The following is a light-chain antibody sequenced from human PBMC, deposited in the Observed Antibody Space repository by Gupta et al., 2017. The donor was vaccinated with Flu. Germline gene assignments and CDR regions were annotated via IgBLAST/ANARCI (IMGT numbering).Light chain of an antibody. CDR3: QQYNTWPVMYT. CDR2: DAS. CDR1: QNIYTS. Sequence: EIVMTQSPATLSVSPGDGATLSCRASQNIYTSLAWYQHKPGQAPRLLIFDASTRATGVAARFSGSGSGTEFTLTISSLQSEDFAVYYCQQYNTWPVMYTFGQGTKLEIK. V-gene: IGKV3-15*01. J-gene: IGKJ2*01.